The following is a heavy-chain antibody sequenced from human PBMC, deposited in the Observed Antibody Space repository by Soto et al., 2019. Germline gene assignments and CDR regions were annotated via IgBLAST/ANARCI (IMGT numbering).Heavy chain of an antibody. D-gene: IGHD3-10*01. V-gene: IGHV5-51*01. CDR1: GYNFANYW. CDR2: IYPGDSDT. Sequence: PGESLKISCKGSGYNFANYWIVWVRQMPGKGLEWMGIIYPGDSDTIYSPSFQSQVTISADKSISTAYLQWSSLKASDTAVYYCARHSVIGWTYKYHFDYWGQGTLVTVSS. CDR3: ARHSVIGWTYKYHFDY. J-gene: IGHJ4*02.